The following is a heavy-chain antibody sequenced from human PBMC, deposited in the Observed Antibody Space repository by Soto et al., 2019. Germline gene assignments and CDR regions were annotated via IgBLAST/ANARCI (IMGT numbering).Heavy chain of an antibody. CDR2: ISGSGGST. J-gene: IGHJ4*02. Sequence: GGSLRLSCAASEFTFSSYAISWVRQAPGKGLEWVSAISGSGGSTYYADSVKGRFTISRDNSKNTLYLQMNSLRAEDTAVYYCVLWPPYYFDYWGQGTLVTVSS. V-gene: IGHV3-23*01. D-gene: IGHD3-10*01. CDR1: EFTFSSYA. CDR3: VLWPPYYFDY.